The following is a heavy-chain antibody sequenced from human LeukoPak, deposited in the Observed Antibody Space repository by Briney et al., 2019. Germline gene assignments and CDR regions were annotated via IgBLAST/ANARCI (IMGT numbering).Heavy chain of an antibody. CDR1: GGFISSGGYP. Sequence: SETLSLTCAVSGGFISSGGYPWSWIRQPPGKGLEGMGYIYHSGGTYYNPSLKRRVSRSVDRSKNQFSLKLSSVTAADTAVYYCARAGLGYCSSTRCYIGYFDYWGQGTLVIVSS. CDR2: IYHSGGT. CDR3: ARAGLGYCSSTRCYIGYFDY. J-gene: IGHJ4*02. D-gene: IGHD2-2*02. V-gene: IGHV4-30-2*01.